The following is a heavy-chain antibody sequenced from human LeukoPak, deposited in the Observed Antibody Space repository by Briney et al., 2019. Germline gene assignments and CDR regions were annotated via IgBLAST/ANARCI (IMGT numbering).Heavy chain of an antibody. Sequence: GGSLRLSCAASGFTFSGYVMTWVRQAPGKGLEWVSAISGSGGSTYYADSVKGRFTISRDNSKNTLYLQMNSLRAEDTAVYYCAKDRGDYYDSSGYYSDYWGQGTLVTVSS. V-gene: IGHV3-23*01. CDR2: ISGSGGST. D-gene: IGHD3-22*01. CDR1: GFTFSGYV. CDR3: AKDRGDYYDSSGYYSDY. J-gene: IGHJ4*02.